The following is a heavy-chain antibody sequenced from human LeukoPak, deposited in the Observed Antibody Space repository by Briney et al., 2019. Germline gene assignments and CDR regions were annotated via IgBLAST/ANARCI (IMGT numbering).Heavy chain of an antibody. CDR3: ARDRDGMDV. J-gene: IGHJ6*02. Sequence: PSETLSLTCTVSGGSISSRTDYWGWIRQPPGKGLEWIASIYYSGSTSYNPSLKSRVTISVDTSKNQFSLKLSSVTAADTAVYYCARDRDGMDVWGQGTTVTVSS. CDR1: GGSISSRTDY. CDR2: IYYSGST. V-gene: IGHV4-39*07.